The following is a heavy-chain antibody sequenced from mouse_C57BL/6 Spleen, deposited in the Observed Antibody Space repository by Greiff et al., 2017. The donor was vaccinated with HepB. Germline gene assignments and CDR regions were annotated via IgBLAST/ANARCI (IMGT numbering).Heavy chain of an antibody. Sequence: QVQLQQPGAELVKPGASVKLSCKASGYTFTSYWMQWVKQRPGQGLEWIGEIDPSDSYTNYNQKFKGKATLTVDTSSSTAYMQLSSLTSEDSAVYYCASYGSSSFAYWGQGTLVTVSA. J-gene: IGHJ3*01. CDR2: IDPSDSYT. V-gene: IGHV1-50*01. CDR1: GYTFTSYW. CDR3: ASYGSSSFAY. D-gene: IGHD1-1*01.